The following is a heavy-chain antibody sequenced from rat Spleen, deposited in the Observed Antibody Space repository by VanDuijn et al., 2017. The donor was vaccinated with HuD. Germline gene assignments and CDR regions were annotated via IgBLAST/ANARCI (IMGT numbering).Heavy chain of an antibody. V-gene: IGHV5S23*01. CDR1: GFTFSNYY. J-gene: IGHJ1*01. D-gene: IGHD1-2*01. CDR2: ITNGGGST. Sequence: EVQLVESGGGLVQPGRSLKLSCAASGFTFSNYYMAWVRQAPTKGLEWVASITNGGGSTYYPDSVKGRFTISRDNAKNTQYLQMDSLRSEDTATDYCARRGYSSSWYFDFWGPGTMVTVSS. CDR3: ARRGYSSSWYFDF.